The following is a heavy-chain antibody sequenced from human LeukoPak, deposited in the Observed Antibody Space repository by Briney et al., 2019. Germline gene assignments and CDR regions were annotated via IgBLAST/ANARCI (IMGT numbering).Heavy chain of an antibody. Sequence: SATLSLTSAVYGGSFSGYYWSWIRRPPGKGLEWIGEINHSGSTNYNPSLKSRVTISVDTSKNQISLKLSSVTAADTAVYYCARRLRAFDIWGQGTMVAGSS. CDR3: ARRLRAFDI. J-gene: IGHJ3*02. CDR2: INHSGST. CDR1: GGSFSGYY. V-gene: IGHV4-34*01.